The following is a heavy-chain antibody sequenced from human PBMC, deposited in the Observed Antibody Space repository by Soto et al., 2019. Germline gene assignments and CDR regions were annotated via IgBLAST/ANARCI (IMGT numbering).Heavy chain of an antibody. CDR2: ISSSSSTI. Sequence: GGSLRLSCAASGFTFSSYSMNWVRQAPGKGLEWVSYISSSSSTIYYADSVKGRFTISRDNAKNSLYLQMNSLRAEDTAVYYRARDLQLARYWYFDLWGRGTLVTVSS. V-gene: IGHV3-48*01. CDR1: GFTFSSYS. CDR3: ARDLQLARYWYFDL. J-gene: IGHJ2*01. D-gene: IGHD5-18*01.